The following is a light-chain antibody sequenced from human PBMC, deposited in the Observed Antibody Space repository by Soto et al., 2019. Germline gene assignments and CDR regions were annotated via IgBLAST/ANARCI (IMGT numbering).Light chain of an antibody. J-gene: IGLJ3*02. V-gene: IGLV3-21*02. CDR1: NIGSKS. CDR3: QVWDSSSDHRV. CDR2: DDN. Sequence: SYELTQPPSVSVAPGQTARITCGGNNIGSKSVHWYQQKPGQAPVLVVYDDNDRPSGIPERFSGSNSGNTATLTISRVEARDEADYYCQVWDSSSDHRVFGGGTKLTVL.